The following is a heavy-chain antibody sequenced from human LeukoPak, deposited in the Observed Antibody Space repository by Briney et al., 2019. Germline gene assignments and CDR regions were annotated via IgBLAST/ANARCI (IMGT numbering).Heavy chain of an antibody. J-gene: IGHJ4*02. Sequence: PGGSLRLSCAASGFTFSSYGMNWVRQAPGKGLEWVSSISSSSTYRYYADSLKGRFTVSRDNTKNSLYLQMNSLRAEDTAVYYCAREVAAAGSDYWGQGTLVTVSS. V-gene: IGHV3-21*01. CDR2: ISSSSTYR. D-gene: IGHD6-13*01. CDR3: AREVAAAGSDY. CDR1: GFTFSSYG.